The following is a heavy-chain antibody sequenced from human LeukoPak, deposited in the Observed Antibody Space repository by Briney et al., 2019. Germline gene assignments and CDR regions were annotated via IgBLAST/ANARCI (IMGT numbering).Heavy chain of an antibody. J-gene: IGHJ4*02. CDR1: GGSISTYY. Sequence: PSETLSLTCTVSGGSISTYYWTWIPQPPGKGLEWIGYIYYSGSTNYNPALKSRVTISLDTSKNQFSLKLNCVTAADTAVYYCARRVTGRGTYYFDYWGQGTLVTVSS. CDR3: ARRVTGRGTYYFDY. V-gene: IGHV4-59*08. D-gene: IGHD3-16*01. CDR2: IYYSGST.